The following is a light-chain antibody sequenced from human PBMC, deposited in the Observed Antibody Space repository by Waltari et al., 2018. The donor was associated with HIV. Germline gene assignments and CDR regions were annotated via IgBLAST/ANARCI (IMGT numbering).Light chain of an antibody. V-gene: IGLV2-23*02. CDR2: DVT. J-gene: IGLJ2*01. Sequence: QSALTQPASVSGSPGQSITISCTGTSSDVGGYNYLSWYQQHPGNAPKPMIYDVTKRPSGVSNRFSGSKSGNTASLTISGLQAEDEADYYCCSYAGSSTFAVFGGGTKLTVL. CDR1: SSDVGGYNY. CDR3: CSYAGSSTFAV.